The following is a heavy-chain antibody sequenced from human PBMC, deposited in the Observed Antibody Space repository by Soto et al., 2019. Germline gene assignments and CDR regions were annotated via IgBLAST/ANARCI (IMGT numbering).Heavy chain of an antibody. CDR3: AREVLGGRTLLGFDY. V-gene: IGHV3-66*01. CDR1: GFTVSSNY. D-gene: IGHD3-10*01. CDR2: INSDGTT. Sequence: EVQLVESGGGLVQRGGPLRLSCEASGFTVSSNYMSWVRQTPGKGLEWVSIINSDGTTYYADSVRGRFTISRDNSKNTVWLQMNGLRVEDTALYYCAREVLGGRTLLGFDYWGRGALVTVAS. J-gene: IGHJ4*02.